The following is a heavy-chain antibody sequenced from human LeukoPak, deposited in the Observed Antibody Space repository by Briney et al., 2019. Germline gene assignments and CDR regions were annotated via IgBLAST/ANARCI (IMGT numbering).Heavy chain of an antibody. CDR2: IYYSGST. CDR3: ARHGYYDFWSPLTPGSGMDV. CDR1: GGSISSYY. D-gene: IGHD3-3*01. J-gene: IGHJ6*02. V-gene: IGHV4-59*08. Sequence: SETLSLTCTVSGGSISSYYWSWIRQPPGKGLEWIGYIYYSGSTNYNPSLKSRVTISVDTSKNQFSLKLSSVTAADTAVYYCARHGYYDFWSPLTPGSGMDVWGQGTTVTVSS.